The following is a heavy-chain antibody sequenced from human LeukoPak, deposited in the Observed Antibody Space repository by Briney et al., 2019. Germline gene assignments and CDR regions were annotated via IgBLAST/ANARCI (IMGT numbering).Heavy chain of an antibody. J-gene: IGHJ4*02. CDR1: GFTFSSYA. V-gene: IGHV3-30-3*01. CDR2: ISYDGSNK. Sequence: GGSLRLSCAASGFTFSSYAMHWVRQAPGKGLEWVAVISYDGSNKYYADSVKGRFTISRDNSKSTLFLQMNSLRTEDTAVYYCARGGSRWSNDYWGQGTLVTVSS. CDR3: ARGGSRWSNDY. D-gene: IGHD6-13*01.